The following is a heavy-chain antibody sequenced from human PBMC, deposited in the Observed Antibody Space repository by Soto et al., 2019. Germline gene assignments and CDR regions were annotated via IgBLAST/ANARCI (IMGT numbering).Heavy chain of an antibody. CDR2: IYYSGST. CDR3: ARDHPASSWFDD. V-gene: IGHV4-59*01. Sequence: PSETLSLTCTVSGGSMSSYYWSWIRQPPGKGLEWIGYIYYSGSTNYNPSLKGRVTISVDTSKNQFSLNLNSVTAADTAVYYCARDHPASSWFDDWGQGALVTVSS. J-gene: IGHJ4*02. CDR1: GGSMSSYY. D-gene: IGHD6-13*01.